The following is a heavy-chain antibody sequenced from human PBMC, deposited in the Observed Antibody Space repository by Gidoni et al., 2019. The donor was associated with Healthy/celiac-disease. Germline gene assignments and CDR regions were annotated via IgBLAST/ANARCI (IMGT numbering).Heavy chain of an antibody. CDR2: IYHRGST. Sequence: QVQLQESGPGLVKPSGTLSLTCAVSGGSISSSTWGNWVRQPPGKGLEWIGEIYHRGSTNYNPSRKIRVTSSVDKSKNQFSLNLSSVTAADTAVFYCASRIAALTVDAFDIWGQGTMVTVSS. V-gene: IGHV4-4*02. CDR3: ASRIAALTVDAFDI. CDR1: GGSISSSTW. J-gene: IGHJ3*02. D-gene: IGHD2-15*01.